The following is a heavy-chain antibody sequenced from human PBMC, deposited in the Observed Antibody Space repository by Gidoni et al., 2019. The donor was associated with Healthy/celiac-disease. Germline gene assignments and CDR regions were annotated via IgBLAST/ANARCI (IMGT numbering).Heavy chain of an antibody. D-gene: IGHD2-21*02. V-gene: IGHV3-23*01. CDR2: ISGSGGST. CDR3: AKDKAQRVTAILNY. CDR1: ESTFGSYA. Sequence: EVQLLESGGGLVQPGGSLRLSCVAPESTFGSYAMSWVGQAPGKGLEWVSAISGSGGSTYYADSVKGRFTISRDNSKNTLYLQMNSLRAEDTAVYYCAKDKAQRVTAILNYWGQGTLVTVSS. J-gene: IGHJ4*02.